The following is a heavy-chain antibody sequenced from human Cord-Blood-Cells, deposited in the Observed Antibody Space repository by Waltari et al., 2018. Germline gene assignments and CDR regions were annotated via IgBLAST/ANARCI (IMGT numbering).Heavy chain of an antibody. CDR3: ARDFQYYGGNYYYGMDV. Sequence: QVQLVQSGAEVKKPGASVKVSCKASGYTFTGYYMHWVRQAPGQGLEWMGWIKPNSGGTNYAQKFQGRVTMTRDTSISTAYMELSRLRSDDTAVYYCARDFQYYGGNYYYGMDVWGQGTTVTVSS. CDR2: IKPNSGGT. V-gene: IGHV1-2*02. CDR1: GYTFTGYY. D-gene: IGHD4-17*01. J-gene: IGHJ6*02.